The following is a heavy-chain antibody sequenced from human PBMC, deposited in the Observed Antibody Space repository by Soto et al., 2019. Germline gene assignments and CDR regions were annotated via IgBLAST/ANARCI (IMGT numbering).Heavy chain of an antibody. D-gene: IGHD6-19*01. CDR1: GGSISSSRYY. CDR3: ATLLGYSSGWRFDY. CDR2: IFYTGST. Sequence: PSETLSLTCTVSGGSISSSRYYWAWIRQPPGKGLEWIGSIFYTGSTSYNPSLKSRVTMFVDTSKNQFSRKLGSVTAADTTVYYCATLLGYSSGWRFDYWGQGTLVTVSS. J-gene: IGHJ4*02. V-gene: IGHV4-39*01.